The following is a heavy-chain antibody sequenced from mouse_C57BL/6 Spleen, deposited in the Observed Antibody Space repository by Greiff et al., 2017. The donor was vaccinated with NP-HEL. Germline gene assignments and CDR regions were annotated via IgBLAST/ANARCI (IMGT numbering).Heavy chain of an antibody. CDR1: GYSITSGYD. CDR3: ARGGNYFAY. CDR2: ISYSGST. Sequence: VQLQQSGPGMVKPSQSLSLTCTVTGYSITSGYDWHWIRHFPGNKLEWMGYISYSGSTNYNPSLKSRISITHDTSKNHFFLKLNSVTTEDTATYYCARGGNYFAYWGQGTLVTVSA. V-gene: IGHV3-1*01. J-gene: IGHJ3*01. D-gene: IGHD2-1*01.